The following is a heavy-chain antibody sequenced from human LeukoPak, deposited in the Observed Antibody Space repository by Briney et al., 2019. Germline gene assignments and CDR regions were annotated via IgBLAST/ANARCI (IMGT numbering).Heavy chain of an antibody. D-gene: IGHD6-13*01. Sequence: GSLRLSCAATGLSVSSNFMSWVRQPPGKGLEWIGEIYHSGSTNYNPSLKSRVTISVDKSKNQFSLKLSSVTAADTAVYYCARGRGAAAGTRRFDYWGQGTLVTVSS. CDR3: ARGRGAAAGTRRFDY. J-gene: IGHJ4*02. V-gene: IGHV4-4*02. CDR2: IYHSGST. CDR1: GLSVSSNF.